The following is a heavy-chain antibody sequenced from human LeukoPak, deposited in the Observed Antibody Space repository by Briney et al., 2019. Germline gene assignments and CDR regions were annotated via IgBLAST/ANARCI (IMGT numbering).Heavy chain of an antibody. CDR3: AELIAVAGKYYFDY. CDR2: IYYSGST. Sequence: SSETLSLTCTVSGGSISSYYWSWIRQPPGKGLEWIGYIYYSGSTNYNPSLKSRVTMSVDTSKNQFSLKLSSVTAADTAVYYCAELIAVAGKYYFDYWGQGTLVTVSS. CDR1: GGSISSYY. D-gene: IGHD6-19*01. J-gene: IGHJ4*02. V-gene: IGHV4-59*01.